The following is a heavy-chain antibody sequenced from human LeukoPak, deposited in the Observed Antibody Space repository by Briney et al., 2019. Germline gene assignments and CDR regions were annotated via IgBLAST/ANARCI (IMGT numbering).Heavy chain of an antibody. Sequence: SQTLSLTCTVSGGSIYSGSHYWSWIRQPPGKGLEWIGYIYYSGSTYYNPSLKSRVTISVDTSKNQFSLKLSSVTAADTAVYYCARSTYLGDILHWGQGTLVTVSS. CDR3: ARSTYLGDILH. J-gene: IGHJ1*01. CDR1: GGSIYSGSHY. CDR2: IYYSGST. V-gene: IGHV4-30-4*08. D-gene: IGHD2-15*01.